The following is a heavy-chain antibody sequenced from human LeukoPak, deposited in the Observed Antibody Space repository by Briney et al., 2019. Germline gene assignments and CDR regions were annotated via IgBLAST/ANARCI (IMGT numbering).Heavy chain of an antibody. V-gene: IGHV4-31*03. CDR1: GGSISSGGYY. CDR3: AKGDGSGSYYKD. CDR2: IYYSGST. J-gene: IGHJ4*02. D-gene: IGHD3-10*01. Sequence: SQTLSPTCTVSGGSISSGGYYWSWIRQHPGKGLEWIGYIYYSGSTYYNPSLKSRVTISVDTSKNQFSLKLSSVTAADTAVYYCAKGDGSGSYYKDWGQGTLVTVSS.